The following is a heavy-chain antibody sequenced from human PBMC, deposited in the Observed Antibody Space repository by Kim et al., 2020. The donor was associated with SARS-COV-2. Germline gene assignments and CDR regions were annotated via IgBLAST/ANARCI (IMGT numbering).Heavy chain of an antibody. CDR3: AKGDLAARNFDY. J-gene: IGHJ4*01. D-gene: IGHD6-6*01. Sequence: GGSLRLSCAASGVTFSRYAMNWVRQAPGKGLEWVSAISGSGGSTHYADSVKGRFTISRDNSKNTLYLQMNSLRAEDTAVYYCAKGDLAARNFDYWGQGTLVTVSS. V-gene: IGHV3-23*01. CDR1: GVTFSRYA. CDR2: ISGSGGST.